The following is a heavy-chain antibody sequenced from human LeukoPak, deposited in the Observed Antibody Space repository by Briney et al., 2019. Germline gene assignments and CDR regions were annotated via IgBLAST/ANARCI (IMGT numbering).Heavy chain of an antibody. CDR2: IKQDGSEK. Sequence: GGSLRLSSAASGFTFSSYWMSWVRQAPGKGLEWVANIKQDGSEKYYVDSVKGRFTISRDNAKNSLYLQMNSLRAEDTAVYYCASYDSGWYYFDYWGQGTLVTVSS. CDR3: ASYDSGWYYFDY. CDR1: GFTFSSYW. D-gene: IGHD6-19*01. J-gene: IGHJ4*02. V-gene: IGHV3-7*01.